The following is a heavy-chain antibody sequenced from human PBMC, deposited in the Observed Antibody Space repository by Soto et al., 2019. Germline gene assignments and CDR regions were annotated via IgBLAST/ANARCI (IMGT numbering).Heavy chain of an antibody. Sequence: SVKFACKASGGTFSSYASSWVRHPPGQGLEWMGGIIPIFGTANYAQKFQGRVTITADESTSTAYMELSSMSSEDTAVCYCARDTGSSGWYGSWFDPWGQGTLVTVSS. J-gene: IGHJ5*02. CDR1: GGTFSSYA. CDR2: IIPIFGTA. V-gene: IGHV1-69*13. CDR3: ARDTGSSGWYGSWFDP. D-gene: IGHD6-19*01.